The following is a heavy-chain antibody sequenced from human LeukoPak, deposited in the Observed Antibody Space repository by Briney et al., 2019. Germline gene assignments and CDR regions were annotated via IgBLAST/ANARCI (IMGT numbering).Heavy chain of an antibody. CDR2: INPNSGGT. CDR3: ARAGYSSSSEFDY. V-gene: IGHV1-2*02. Sequence: ASVKVSCKASGYTFTGYYMHWVRQAPGQGLEWMGWINPNSGGTNYAQKFQGRVTMTRDTSISTAYMELSRLRSDDTAVYYCARAGYSSSSEFDYWGQGTLVTVSS. J-gene: IGHJ4*02. CDR1: GYTFTGYY. D-gene: IGHD6-6*01.